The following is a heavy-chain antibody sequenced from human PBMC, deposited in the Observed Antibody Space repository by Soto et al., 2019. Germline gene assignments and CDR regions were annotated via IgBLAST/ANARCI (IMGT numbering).Heavy chain of an antibody. CDR2: IYYSGST. D-gene: IGHD4-17*01. V-gene: IGHV4-59*01. CDR3: ARGVTVTKVDAFDI. CDR1: GGSISSYY. J-gene: IGHJ3*02. Sequence: QVQLQESGPGLVKPSETLSLTCTVSGGSISSYYWSWIRQPPGKGLEWIGYIYYSGSTNYNPSLKSRVTISVDTSKNQFSLKLSSVTAADTAVYYCARGVTVTKVDAFDIWGQGTMVTVSS.